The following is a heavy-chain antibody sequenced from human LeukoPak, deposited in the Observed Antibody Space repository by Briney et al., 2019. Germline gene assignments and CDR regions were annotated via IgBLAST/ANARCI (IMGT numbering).Heavy chain of an antibody. D-gene: IGHD6-13*01. CDR3: VRALVSDHFDY. CDR2: IYYSGST. J-gene: IGHJ4*02. Sequence: SETLSLTCTVSGGSISSYYWSWIRQPPGKGLEWIGYIYYSGSTNYNPSLKSRVTISVDTSKNQFSLKLSSVTAADTAVYYCVRALVSDHFDYWGQGTLVTVSS. CDR1: GGSISSYY. V-gene: IGHV4-59*01.